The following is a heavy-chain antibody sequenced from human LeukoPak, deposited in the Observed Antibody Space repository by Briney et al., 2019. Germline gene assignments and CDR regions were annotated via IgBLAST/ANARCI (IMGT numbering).Heavy chain of an antibody. J-gene: IGHJ5*02. CDR3: ASLSGSQNWFDP. CDR1: GGSTSSDY. V-gene: IGHV4-34*01. CDR2: INHSGST. Sequence: PSETLSLTCTVSGGSTSSDYWSWIRQPPGKGLEWIGEINHSGSTNYNPSLKSRVTISVDTSKNQFSLKLSSVTAADTAVYYCASLSGSQNWFDPWGQGTLVTVSS. D-gene: IGHD1-26*01.